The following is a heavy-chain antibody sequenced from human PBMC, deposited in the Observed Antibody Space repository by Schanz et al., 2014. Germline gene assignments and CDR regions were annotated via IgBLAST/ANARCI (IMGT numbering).Heavy chain of an antibody. D-gene: IGHD3-10*01. CDR1: GGTFSSFG. CDR3: ARAKRFGDMDV. V-gene: IGHV1-46*01. CDR2: INLSGGST. J-gene: IGHJ6*02. Sequence: VHLVQSGAEVKKPGSPVKVSCKASGGTFSSFGINWVRQAPGQGLEWLGIINLSGGSTNNAQKFQGRLTMTRDTSTSTAYMELRSLRSDDTAVYYCARAKRFGDMDVWGQGTTVTVSS.